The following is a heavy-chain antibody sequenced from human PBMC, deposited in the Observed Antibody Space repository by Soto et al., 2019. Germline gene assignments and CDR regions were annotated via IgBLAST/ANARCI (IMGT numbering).Heavy chain of an antibody. D-gene: IGHD4-17*01. V-gene: IGHV4-34*01. CDR3: ARGDMTTVTPSFDY. CDR2: INHSGST. J-gene: IGHJ4*02. Sequence: SETLSLTCAVYGGSFSGYYWSWIRQPPGKGLEWIGEINHSGSTNYNPSLKSRVTIPVDTSKNQFSLKLSSVTAADTAVYYCARGDMTTVTPSFDYWGQGTLVTVSS. CDR1: GGSFSGYY.